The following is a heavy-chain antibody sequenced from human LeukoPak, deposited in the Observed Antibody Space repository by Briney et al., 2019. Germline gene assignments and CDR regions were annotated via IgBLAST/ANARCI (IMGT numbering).Heavy chain of an antibody. CDR3: ARDPRIYDSSGYYNY. Sequence: GGSLRLSCAASGFTFSSYAMHWVRQAPGKGLEWVALISYDGSNKYYADSVKGRFTISRDNSKNTLYLQMNSLRAEDSAVYYCARDPRIYDSSGYYNYWGQGTLVTVSS. CDR2: ISYDGSNK. J-gene: IGHJ4*02. CDR1: GFTFSSYA. V-gene: IGHV3-30-3*01. D-gene: IGHD3-22*01.